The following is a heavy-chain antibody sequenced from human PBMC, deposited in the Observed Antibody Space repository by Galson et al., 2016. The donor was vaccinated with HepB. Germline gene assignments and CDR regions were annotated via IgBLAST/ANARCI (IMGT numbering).Heavy chain of an antibody. D-gene: IGHD4-17*01. J-gene: IGHJ4*02. CDR3: ARQGPVTTSSQPSDY. CDR1: GYNFATFW. Sequence: QSGAEVKKPGESLMISCKGSGYNFATFWIGWVRQMPGKGLAWMGLIYPGDSDTRYSPSFQGQVTISADKSLNTAYLQWTSLKASDTANYYCARQGPVTTSSQPSDYWGQGTPVIVSP. V-gene: IGHV5-51*01. CDR2: IYPGDSDT.